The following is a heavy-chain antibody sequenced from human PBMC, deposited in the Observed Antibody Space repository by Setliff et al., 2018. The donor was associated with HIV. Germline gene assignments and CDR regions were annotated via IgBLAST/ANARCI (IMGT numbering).Heavy chain of an antibody. D-gene: IGHD3-10*01. Sequence: ASVKVSCKASGYTFISYAIHWVRQAPGQSLEWLGWITGGSGNTKYSEKFQGRVTLTRDTSASTAYMELSSLRSEDTAVYYCARKGSGSSFDFEYWGQGTLVTVSS. V-gene: IGHV1-3*01. CDR2: ITGGSGNT. CDR1: GYTFISYA. J-gene: IGHJ4*02. CDR3: ARKGSGSSFDFEY.